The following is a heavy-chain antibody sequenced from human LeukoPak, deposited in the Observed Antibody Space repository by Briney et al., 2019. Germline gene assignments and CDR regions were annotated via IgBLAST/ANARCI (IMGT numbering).Heavy chain of an antibody. CDR3: ATGTRREYYYDSSGCLDY. Sequence: ASVKVSCKVSGYTLTELSMHWVRQAPGKGLEWMGGFDPEDGETIYAQKFQGRVTMTDDTSTDTAYMELSSLRSEDTAVYYCATGTRREYYYDSSGCLDYWGQGTLVTVSS. CDR1: GYTLTELS. J-gene: IGHJ4*02. V-gene: IGHV1-24*01. CDR2: FDPEDGET. D-gene: IGHD3-22*01.